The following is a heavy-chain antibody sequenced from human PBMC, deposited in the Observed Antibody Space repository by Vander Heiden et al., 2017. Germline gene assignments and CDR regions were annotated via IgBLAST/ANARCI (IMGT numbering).Heavy chain of an antibody. CDR2: ISSSSSYI. Sequence: EVQLVEYGGGLVKPGGSLRLSYAASGFTFSSYSMNWVRQAPGKGLEWVSSISSSSSYIYYADSVKGRFTISRDNAKNSLYLQMNSLRAEDTAVYYCARDLRELWLPPYGMDVWGQGTTVTVSS. V-gene: IGHV3-21*01. CDR1: GFTFSSYS. J-gene: IGHJ6*02. D-gene: IGHD6-19*01. CDR3: ARDLRELWLPPYGMDV.